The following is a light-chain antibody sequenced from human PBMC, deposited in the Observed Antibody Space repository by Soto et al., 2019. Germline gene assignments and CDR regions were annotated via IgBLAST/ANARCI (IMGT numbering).Light chain of an antibody. CDR1: QDISHY. Sequence: DIQMTRSPSSLSASVGDRVSITCQGSQDISHYLNWYQQKPGKAPTLLIYDASNLETGVPSRFSGGGSGTDFTFTISSLQPEDIATYYCLQFHNLPTFGGGTKVDIK. J-gene: IGKJ4*01. CDR2: DAS. V-gene: IGKV1-33*01. CDR3: LQFHNLPT.